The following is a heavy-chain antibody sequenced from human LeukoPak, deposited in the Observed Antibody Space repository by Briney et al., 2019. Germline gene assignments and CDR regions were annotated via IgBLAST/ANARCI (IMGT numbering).Heavy chain of an antibody. J-gene: IGHJ6*03. D-gene: IGHD6-13*01. Sequence: ASVNVSFKPSVYTFTNYDINWVRQATGQGLEWMGWMNPNSGNTGYAQKFQGRVTITRNTSISTAYMELSSLRSEDTAVYYCARGPGGAAAGLVSYYYYYYMDVWGKGTTVTVSS. CDR3: ARGPGGAAAGLVSYYYYYYMDV. CDR1: VYTFTNYD. V-gene: IGHV1-8*03. CDR2: MNPNSGNT.